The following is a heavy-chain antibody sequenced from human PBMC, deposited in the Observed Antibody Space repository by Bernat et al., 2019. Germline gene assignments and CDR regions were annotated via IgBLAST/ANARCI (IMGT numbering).Heavy chain of an antibody. D-gene: IGHD4-23*01. V-gene: IGHV4-39*01. CDR3: ARSVGTTVVTVIDY. CDR2: IYYSGST. J-gene: IGHJ4*02. CDR1: GGSISSSSYY. Sequence: QLQLQESGPGLVKPSETLSLTCTVSGGSISSSSYYWGWIRQPPGKGLEWIGSIYYSGSTYYNPSLKSRVTISVDTSKNQFSLKLSSVTAADTTVYYCARSVGTTVVTVIDYWGQGTLVTVSS.